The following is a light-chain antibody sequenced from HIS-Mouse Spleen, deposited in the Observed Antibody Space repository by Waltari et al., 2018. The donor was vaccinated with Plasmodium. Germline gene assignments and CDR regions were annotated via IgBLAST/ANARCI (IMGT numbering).Light chain of an antibody. CDR2: DAS. V-gene: IGKV1-33*01. CDR1: QDISNY. J-gene: IGKJ3*01. Sequence: DIQMTQSPSSLSASAGDRVTITCQASQDISNYLNWYQQKPGKAPKLLIYDASNLETGVPSRFSGSGSGTDFTFTISSLQPEDIATYYCQQYDNLPPLSTFGPGTKVDIK. CDR3: QQYDNLPPLST.